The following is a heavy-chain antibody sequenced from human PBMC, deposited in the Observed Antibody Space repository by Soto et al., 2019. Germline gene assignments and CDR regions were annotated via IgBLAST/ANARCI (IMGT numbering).Heavy chain of an antibody. J-gene: IGHJ5*02. CDR2: ISGSGTIT. CDR1: GFPFSSRA. D-gene: IGHD2-15*01. CDR3: AEWARYCSGADCRA. Sequence: EVQLLESGGGLVQPGGSLRLSCAASGFPFSSRAMSWVSQAPGKGLEWVSAISGSGTITYYADSVKGRFTISRDTSKNTLYLQMNSLRADDTAVYYCAEWARYCSGADCRAWGQGTRVTVSS. V-gene: IGHV3-23*01.